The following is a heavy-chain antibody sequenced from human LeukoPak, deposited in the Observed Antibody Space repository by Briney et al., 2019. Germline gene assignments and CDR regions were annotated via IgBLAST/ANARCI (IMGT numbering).Heavy chain of an antibody. CDR1: GXXFTXYA. Sequence: KXSXXASGXXFTXYAXHWVRQAPXQRLEWXGWINAGNGNTKYSQKFQGRVTITRDTSASTAYMELSSLRSEETAVYYCAREARYSGYDFNYWGQGTLVTVSS. CDR2: INAGNGNT. D-gene: IGHD5-12*01. J-gene: IGHJ4*02. CDR3: AREARYSGYDFNY. V-gene: IGHV1-3*01.